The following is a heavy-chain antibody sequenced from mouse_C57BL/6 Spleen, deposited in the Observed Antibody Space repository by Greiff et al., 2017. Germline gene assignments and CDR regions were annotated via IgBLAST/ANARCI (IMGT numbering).Heavy chain of an antibody. V-gene: IGHV1-69*01. J-gene: IGHJ4*01. CDR3: ARLEDPSPMDY. Sequence: QLQQPGAELVMPGASVQLSCQASGYPFHSYWMHWVKQRPGQGLEWIGEIDPSDRFTNYKQKFKGKSTLTVDNSSSTAYMQLSSLTSEDSAVYYCARLEDPSPMDYWGQGTSVTVSS. CDR2: IDPSDRFT. CDR1: GYPFHSYW.